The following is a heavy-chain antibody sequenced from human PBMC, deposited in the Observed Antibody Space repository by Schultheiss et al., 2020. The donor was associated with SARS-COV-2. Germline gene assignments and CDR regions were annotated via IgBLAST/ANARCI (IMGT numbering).Heavy chain of an antibody. J-gene: IGHJ4*02. CDR3: ARADWGY. V-gene: IGHV4-59*01. D-gene: IGHD7-27*01. Sequence: SETLSLTCSVSGGSISSYYWSWIRQPPGTGLEWIGYISYSGSPSSNPSLKSRVTLSVDTSKNQFSLKLSSVTAADTAVYYCARADWGYWGQGTLVTVSS. CDR1: GGSISSYY. CDR2: ISYSGSP.